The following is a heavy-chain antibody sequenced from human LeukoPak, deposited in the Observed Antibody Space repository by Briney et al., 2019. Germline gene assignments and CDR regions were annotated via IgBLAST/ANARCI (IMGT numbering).Heavy chain of an antibody. V-gene: IGHV3-21*01. J-gene: IGHJ4*02. CDR1: GFTFSSYS. CDR3: AREYSSSWYGVDY. CDR2: ISSSSSYI. Sequence: GGSLRLSCAASGFTFSSYSMNWVRQAPGKGLEWVSSISSSSSYIYYADSVKGRFTISRDNAKNSLYLQMSSLRAEDTAVYYCAREYSSSWYGVDYWGQGTLVTVSS. D-gene: IGHD6-13*01.